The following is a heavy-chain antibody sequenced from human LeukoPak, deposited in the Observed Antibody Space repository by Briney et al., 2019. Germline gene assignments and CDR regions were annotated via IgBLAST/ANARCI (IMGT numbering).Heavy chain of an antibody. CDR3: ARVPYYFDY. CDR2: INHSGST. V-gene: IGHV4-34*01. J-gene: IGHJ4*02. CDR1: GGSFGGYY. Sequence: SETLSLTCAVYGGSFGGYYWSWIRQPPGKGLEWIGEINHSGSTNYNPSLKSRVTISVDTSKNQFSLKLSSVTAADTAVYYCARVPYYFDYWGQGTLVTVSS. D-gene: IGHD1-1*01.